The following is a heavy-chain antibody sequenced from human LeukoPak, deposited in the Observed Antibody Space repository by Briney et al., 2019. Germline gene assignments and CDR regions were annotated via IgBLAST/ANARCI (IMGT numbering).Heavy chain of an antibody. D-gene: IGHD6-13*01. CDR2: INPKSGGT. CDR1: GYTFTGYY. CDR3: ARSGSSSSGYSVGY. Sequence: ASVKVSCKTSGYTFTGYYMHWVRQAPGQGLEWMGWINPKSGGTNYAQKFQGRVTMTRDTSISTAYMELSRLRYDDTAVYYCARSGSSSSGYSVGYWGQGTLVTVSS. J-gene: IGHJ4*02. V-gene: IGHV1-2*02.